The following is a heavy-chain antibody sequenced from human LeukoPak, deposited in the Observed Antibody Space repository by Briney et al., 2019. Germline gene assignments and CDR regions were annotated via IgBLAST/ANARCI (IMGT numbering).Heavy chain of an antibody. V-gene: IGHV3-7*01. CDR2: IDQDGGEK. J-gene: IGHJ4*02. D-gene: IGHD1-26*01. CDR1: GFTFSTYW. Sequence: GGSLRLSCAASGFTFSTYWMSWVRQAPGKGLEWVANIDQDGGEKYYVDSVKGRFTISRDNAKNSLYLEMNSLRAEDTAVYYCARDKIVGATHFDYWGQGTLVTVSS. CDR3: ARDKIVGATHFDY.